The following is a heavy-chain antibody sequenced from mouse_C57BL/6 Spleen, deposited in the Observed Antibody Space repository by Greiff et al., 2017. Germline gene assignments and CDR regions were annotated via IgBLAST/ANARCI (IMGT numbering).Heavy chain of an antibody. CDR2: IDPSDSYT. Sequence: QVQLQQPGAELVRPGTSVKLSCKASGYTFTSYWMHWVKQRPGQGLEWIGVIDPSDSYTNYNQKFKGKATLTVDTSSSTAYMQLSSLTSEDSAVSYCACPYYGYDRAFAYWGQGTLVTVSA. V-gene: IGHV1-59*01. CDR3: ACPYYGYDRAFAY. D-gene: IGHD2-9*01. CDR1: GYTFTSYW. J-gene: IGHJ3*01.